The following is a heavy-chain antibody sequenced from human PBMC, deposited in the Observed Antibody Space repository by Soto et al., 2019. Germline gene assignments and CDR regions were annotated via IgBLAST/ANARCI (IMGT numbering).Heavy chain of an antibody. Sequence: ASVKVSCKASGYTFTSYGISWVRQAPAQGLEWMGWISAYNGNTNYAQKLQGRVTMTTDTSTGTAYMELRSLRSDDTAVYYCARDRSAGYSSSWYVDPPPYFDYWGQGTLVTVS. CDR2: ISAYNGNT. CDR3: ARDRSAGYSSSWYVDPPPYFDY. V-gene: IGHV1-18*04. J-gene: IGHJ4*02. CDR1: GYTFTSYG. D-gene: IGHD6-13*01.